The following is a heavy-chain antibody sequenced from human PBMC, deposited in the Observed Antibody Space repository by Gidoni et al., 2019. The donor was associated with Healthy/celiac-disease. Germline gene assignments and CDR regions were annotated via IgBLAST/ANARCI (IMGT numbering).Heavy chain of an antibody. V-gene: IGHV3-23*01. CDR1: GFTSSSYA. Sequence: EVRLLESGGGLVQTGGSLRLSCASPGFTSSSYAMSWVRQAPGKGLGWVSAISGSGGSTYYADSVNGRFTISRDNSKNTLYLQMNSLRAEDTAVYYCAKDRSGGYGYWGQGTLVTVSS. D-gene: IGHD1-26*01. J-gene: IGHJ4*02. CDR2: ISGSGGST. CDR3: AKDRSGGYGY.